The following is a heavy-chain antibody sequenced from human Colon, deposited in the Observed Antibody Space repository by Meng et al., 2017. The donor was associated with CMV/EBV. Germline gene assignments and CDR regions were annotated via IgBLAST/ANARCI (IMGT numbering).Heavy chain of an antibody. CDR2: INSNSGAT. CDR3: ARDPSGSRVPFDY. D-gene: IGHD1-26*01. CDR1: GYTFSDYH. J-gene: IGHJ4*02. Sequence: QGQLGSAGAGVKKPGASVKVSCKTSGYTFSDYHIHWVRQAPGQGLEWMGWINSNSGATDYAQKFQGRFTMTRDTSITTVYMELSSLRSDDTAVYYCARDPSGSRVPFDYWGQGSLVTVSS. V-gene: IGHV1-2*02.